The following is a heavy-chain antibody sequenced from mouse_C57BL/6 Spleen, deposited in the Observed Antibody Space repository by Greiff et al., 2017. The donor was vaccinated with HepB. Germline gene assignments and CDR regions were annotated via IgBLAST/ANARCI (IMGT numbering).Heavy chain of an antibody. J-gene: IGHJ1*03. CDR1: GFTFSSYA. CDR3: ARDPHYGSSLWYFDV. D-gene: IGHD1-1*01. V-gene: IGHV5-4*01. CDR2: ISDGGSYT. Sequence: DVMLVESGGGLVKPGGSLKLSCAASGFTFSSYAMSWVRQTPEKRLEWVATISDGGSYTYYPDNVKGRFTISRDNAKNNLYLQMSHLKSEDTAMYYCARDPHYGSSLWYFDVWGTGTTVTVSS.